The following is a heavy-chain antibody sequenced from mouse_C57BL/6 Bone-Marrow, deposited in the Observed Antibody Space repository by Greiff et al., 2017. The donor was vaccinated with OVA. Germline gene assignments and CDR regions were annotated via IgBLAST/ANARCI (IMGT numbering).Heavy chain of an antibody. CDR1: GISITTGNYR. V-gene: IGHV3-5*01. D-gene: IGHD1-1*01. CDR3: ARDRGSRGYFDY. J-gene: IGHJ2*01. Sequence: EVQLVESGPGLVKPSQTVFLTCTVTGISITTGNYRWSWIRQFPGNKLEWIGYISYSGTITYNPSLTSRTTITRDTPKNQFFLEMNSLTAEDTATYYCARDRGSRGYFDYWGQGTTLTVSS. CDR2: ISYSGTI.